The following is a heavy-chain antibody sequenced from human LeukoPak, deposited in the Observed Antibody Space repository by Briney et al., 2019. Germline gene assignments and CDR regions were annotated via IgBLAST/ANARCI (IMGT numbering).Heavy chain of an antibody. D-gene: IGHD4-11*01. V-gene: IGHV1-69*05. Sequence: ASVKVSCKASGGTFSSYAISWVRQAPGQGVEWMGGIIPIFGKANYAQKFKGRDTITTDESTSTAYMELSSLRSEDTAVYYCARDLEGWDYSPGNWFDPWGQGTLVTVSS. CDR1: GGTFSSYA. CDR2: IIPIFGKA. CDR3: ARDLEGWDYSPGNWFDP. J-gene: IGHJ5*02.